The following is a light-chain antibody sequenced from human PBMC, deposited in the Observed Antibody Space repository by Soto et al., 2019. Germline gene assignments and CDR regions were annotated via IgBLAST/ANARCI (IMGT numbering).Light chain of an antibody. CDR3: AAWDDSLNGMV. CDR2: SNN. V-gene: IGLV1-44*01. CDR1: SSNIGSNT. Sequence: QSVLTQPPSVPGTPGQRVTISCSGSSSNIGSNTVNWYQQLPGTAPKLLMYSNNRRPSGVPDRFSASKSGTSVSLAISGLQSDDEAAYYCAAWDDSLNGMVFGGGTKLTVL. J-gene: IGLJ2*01.